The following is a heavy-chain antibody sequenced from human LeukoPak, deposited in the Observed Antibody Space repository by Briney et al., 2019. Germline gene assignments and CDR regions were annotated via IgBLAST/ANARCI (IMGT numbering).Heavy chain of an antibody. CDR3: ARDRKSTWSFDY. CDR2: ISHDGNNK. D-gene: IGHD6-13*01. CDR1: GFTFSSYG. J-gene: IGHJ4*02. V-gene: IGHV3-30*03. Sequence: PGRSLRLSCAASGFTFSSYGMHWVRQAPGEGLEWVAVISHDGNNKHYADSVKGRFTISRDNSKNTLYLQMNSPRPEDTAVYSCARDRKSTWSFDYWGQGILVTVSS.